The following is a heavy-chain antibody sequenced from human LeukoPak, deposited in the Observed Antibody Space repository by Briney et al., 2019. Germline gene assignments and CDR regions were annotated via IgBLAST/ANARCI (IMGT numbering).Heavy chain of an antibody. V-gene: IGHV1-46*01. CDR1: VYTFTSYY. CDR3: ARVPMVRGVTHYYYMDV. J-gene: IGHJ6*03. Sequence: ASVKVSCKASVYTFTSYYMHWVRQAPGQGLEWMGIINPSGGSTSYAQKFQGRVTMTRDMSTSTVYMELSSLRSEDTVVYYCARVPMVRGVTHYYYMDVWGKGTTVTVSS. CDR2: INPSGGST. D-gene: IGHD3-10*01.